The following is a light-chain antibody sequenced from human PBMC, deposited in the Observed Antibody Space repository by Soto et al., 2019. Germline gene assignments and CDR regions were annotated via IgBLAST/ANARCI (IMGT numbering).Light chain of an antibody. V-gene: IGLV2-14*01. Sequence: LTQPASVSGSPGQSITISCTGTSSDVGGYNYVSWYQHHPGKAPKLMIYEVTYRPSGVSNRFSASKSGSTASLTISGLRAEDEADYYCSSYTSSSTLDFGTGTKVTVL. CDR3: SSYTSSSTLD. CDR2: EVT. CDR1: SSDVGGYNY. J-gene: IGLJ1*01.